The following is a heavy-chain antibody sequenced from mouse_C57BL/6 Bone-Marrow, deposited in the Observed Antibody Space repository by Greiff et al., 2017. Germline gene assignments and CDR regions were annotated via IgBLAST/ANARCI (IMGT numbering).Heavy chain of an antibody. CDR2: ILPGSGST. V-gene: IGHV1-9*01. CDR1: GYTFTGYW. CDR3: ARGYYWYFDV. J-gene: IGHJ1*03. Sequence: VKLQQSGAELMKPGASVKLSCKATGYTFTGYWIEWVKQRPGHGLEWIGEILPGSGSTNSNEKFKGKATFTADTSSNTTYMQLSSLTTEDSASYNCARGYYWYFDVWGTGTTVTGSS. D-gene: IGHD2-2*01.